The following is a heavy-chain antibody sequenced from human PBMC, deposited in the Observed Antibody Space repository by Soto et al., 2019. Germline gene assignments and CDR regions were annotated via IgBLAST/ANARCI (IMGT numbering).Heavy chain of an antibody. CDR1: GGTFSSYA. Sequence: QVQLVQSGAEVKKPGSSVKVSCKASGGTFSSYAISWVRQAPGQGLEWMGGIIPIFGTANYAQKFQGRVTITADESTSSAYRELSSLRSEDTAVYYCARDCSGGSCYPSKGYYSYGMDVWGQGTTVTVSS. CDR2: IIPIFGTA. D-gene: IGHD2-15*01. J-gene: IGHJ6*02. CDR3: ARDCSGGSCYPSKGYYSYGMDV. V-gene: IGHV1-69*12.